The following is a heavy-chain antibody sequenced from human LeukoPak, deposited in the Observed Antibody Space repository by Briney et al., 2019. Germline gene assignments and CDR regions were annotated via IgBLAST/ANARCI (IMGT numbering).Heavy chain of an antibody. D-gene: IGHD4-17*01. CDR1: GFTLSGSA. CDR2: IRSKANSYAT. J-gene: IGHJ4*02. Sequence: PGGSLRLSCAASGFTLSGSAMHWVRQASGKGLEWVGRIRSKANSYATAYAASVKGRFTISRDDSKNTAYLQMNSLKTEDTAVYYCTSTPILDYGDYYVYWGQGTLVTVSS. V-gene: IGHV3-73*01. CDR3: TSTPILDYGDYYVY.